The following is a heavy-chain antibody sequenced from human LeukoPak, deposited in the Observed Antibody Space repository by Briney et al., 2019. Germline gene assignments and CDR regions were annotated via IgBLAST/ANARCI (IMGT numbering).Heavy chain of an antibody. Sequence: SETLSLTCTVSGGSISSYYWSWIRQPPGKGLEWIGYIYYSGSTNYNPSLKSRVTISVGTSKNQFSLKLSSVTAADTAVYYCASWGIAAAGYYYYYYMDVWGKGTTVTVSS. D-gene: IGHD6-13*01. CDR3: ASWGIAAAGYYYYYYMDV. CDR1: GGSISSYY. J-gene: IGHJ6*03. V-gene: IGHV4-59*01. CDR2: IYYSGST.